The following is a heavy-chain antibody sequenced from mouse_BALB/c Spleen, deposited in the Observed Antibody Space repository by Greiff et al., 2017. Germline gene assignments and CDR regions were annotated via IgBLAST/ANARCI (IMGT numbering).Heavy chain of an antibody. Sequence: LQQPGSELVRPGASVKLSCKASGYTFTSYWMHWVKQRPGQGLEWIGNIYPGSGSTNYDEKFKSKATLTVDTSSSTAYMQLSSLTSEDSAVYYCTYSIYYYGSSYGWFAYWGQGTLVTVSA. V-gene: IGHV1S22*01. D-gene: IGHD1-1*01. CDR3: TYSIYYYGSSYGWFAY. CDR1: GYTFTSYW. CDR2: IYPGSGST. J-gene: IGHJ3*01.